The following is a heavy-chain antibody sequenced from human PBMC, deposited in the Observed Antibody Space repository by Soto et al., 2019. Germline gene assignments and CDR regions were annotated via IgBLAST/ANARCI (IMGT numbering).Heavy chain of an antibody. J-gene: IGHJ4*02. Sequence: GGSLRLSCAASGFTFSSYAMSWVRQAPGKGLEWVSAISGSGGSTYYADSVKGRFTISRDNSKNTLYLQMNSLRAEDTAVYYCAKDRGLYGSGSYRFINIDYWGQGTLVTVSS. CDR3: AKDRGLYGSGSYRFINIDY. V-gene: IGHV3-23*01. D-gene: IGHD3-10*01. CDR2: ISGSGGST. CDR1: GFTFSSYA.